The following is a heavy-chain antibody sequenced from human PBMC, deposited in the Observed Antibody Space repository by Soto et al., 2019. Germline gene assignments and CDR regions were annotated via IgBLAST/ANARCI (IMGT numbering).Heavy chain of an antibody. Sequence: PSETLSLTCGVYGGSFSGYYWSWIRQPPGKGLEWVGEIRHSGGTNYNPSLKSRVTISVDTSKNQLSLRLNSVTAADTAVYYCAAFAAADMSGGQDDYWGQGTLVTVSS. J-gene: IGHJ4*02. CDR2: IRHSGGT. CDR1: GGSFSGYY. CDR3: AAFAAADMSGGQDDY. V-gene: IGHV4-34*01. D-gene: IGHD3-10*02.